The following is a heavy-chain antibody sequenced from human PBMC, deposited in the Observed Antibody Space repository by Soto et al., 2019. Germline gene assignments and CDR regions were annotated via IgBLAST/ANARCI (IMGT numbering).Heavy chain of an antibody. CDR2: INEDESNT. V-gene: IGHV3-74*01. CDR3: ARGLFLDY. J-gene: IGHJ4*02. D-gene: IGHD3-3*01. CDR1: GFTLSNYW. Sequence: PGGSLRLSCATSGFTLSNYWMHWVRQAPGKGPVWVSRINEDESNTNYADSVKGRFTISRDNAKNTLYLQMNSLRAEDTAVYYCARGLFLDYWGQGTRVTVSS.